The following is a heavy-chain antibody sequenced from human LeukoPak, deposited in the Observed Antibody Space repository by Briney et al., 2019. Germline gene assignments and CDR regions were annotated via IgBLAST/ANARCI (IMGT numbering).Heavy chain of an antibody. CDR1: GFTVSSNS. V-gene: IGHV3-66*03. Sequence: GGSLRLSCTVSGFTVSSNSMSWVRQAPGKGLEWVSFIYSDNTHYSDSVKGRFTISRDNSKSTLYPQMNSLRAEDTALYYCASYSSASFDYWGQGTLVTVSS. D-gene: IGHD6-19*01. CDR3: ASYSSASFDY. J-gene: IGHJ4*02. CDR2: IYSDNT.